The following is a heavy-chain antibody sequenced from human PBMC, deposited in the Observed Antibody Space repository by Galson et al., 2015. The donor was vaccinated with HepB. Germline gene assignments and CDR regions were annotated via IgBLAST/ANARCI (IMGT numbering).Heavy chain of an antibody. CDR3: ATHYGSGATLGY. J-gene: IGHJ4*02. CDR1: GFTVSSNH. CDR2: FYAGGST. Sequence: SLRLSCAASGFTVSSNHMSWVRQAPEKGPEWVSVFYAGGSTYYADSVKGRFTISRDDSKNTLYLQMNSLRAEDTAVYYCATHYGSGATLGYWGQGTLVTVSS. V-gene: IGHV3-53*01. D-gene: IGHD3-10*01.